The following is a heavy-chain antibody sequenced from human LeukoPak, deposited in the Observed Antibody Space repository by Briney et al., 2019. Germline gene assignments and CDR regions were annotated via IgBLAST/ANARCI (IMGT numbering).Heavy chain of an antibody. Sequence: GGSLRLACAASGFTFSSYAMSWVRQAPGKGLEWVSAISGRGGSTYYADSVKGRFTISRDNSKNTLYLQMNSLRAEDTAVYYCAKGRDYYGSGSYDDAFDIWGQGTMVTVSS. CDR1: GFTFSSYA. CDR2: ISGRGGST. CDR3: AKGRDYYGSGSYDDAFDI. D-gene: IGHD3-10*01. V-gene: IGHV3-23*01. J-gene: IGHJ3*02.